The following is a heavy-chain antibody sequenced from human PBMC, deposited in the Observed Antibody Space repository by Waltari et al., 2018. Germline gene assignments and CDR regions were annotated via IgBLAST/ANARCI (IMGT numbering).Heavy chain of an antibody. CDR2: ISGYNGKT. Sequence: QIQLTQSGPEVKSPGASVKVSCKASGYSLFNNGISWVRQAPGQTLEWLGWISGYNGKTVYAQKARGRATISADASTNFAYLDLRSLKSDDTAVYYCTTTFYGTGFFDHWGQGTLVTVSS. J-gene: IGHJ5*02. CDR1: GYSLFNNG. CDR3: TTTFYGTGFFDH. V-gene: IGHV1-18*01. D-gene: IGHD3-10*01.